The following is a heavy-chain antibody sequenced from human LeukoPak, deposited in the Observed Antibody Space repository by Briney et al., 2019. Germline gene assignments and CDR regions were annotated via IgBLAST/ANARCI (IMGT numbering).Heavy chain of an antibody. V-gene: IGHV4-31*03. J-gene: IGHJ5*02. CDR2: IYHSETT. CDR3: ARTRNYGWNWFDP. D-gene: IGHD4-17*01. Sequence: SETLSLTYTVSGGSISSGGYYWSWIRQHPGKGLEWIGFIYHSETTYYNPSLKSRVTISIDSSKNQFSLRLSSVTPADTAVYYCARTRNYGWNWFDPWGQGTLVTVSS. CDR1: GGSISSGGYY.